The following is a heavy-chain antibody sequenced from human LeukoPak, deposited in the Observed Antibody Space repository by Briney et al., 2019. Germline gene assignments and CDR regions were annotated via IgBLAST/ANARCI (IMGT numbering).Heavy chain of an antibody. CDR3: AREVYLVRHFDWLLHHYGMDV. CDR2: MNPNSGNT. D-gene: IGHD3-9*01. CDR1: GYTFTSYD. V-gene: IGHV1-8*01. Sequence: ASVKVSCKASGYTFTSYDINWVRQATGQGLEWMGWMNPNSGNTGYAQKFPGRVTMTRNTSISTAYMELSSLRSEDTAVYYCAREVYLVRHFDWLLHHYGMDVWGQGTTDTVSS. J-gene: IGHJ6*02.